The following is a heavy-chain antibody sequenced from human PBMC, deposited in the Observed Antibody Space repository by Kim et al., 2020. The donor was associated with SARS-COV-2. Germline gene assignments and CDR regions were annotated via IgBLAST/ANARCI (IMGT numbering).Heavy chain of an antibody. Sequence: ASVKVSCKASGYTFTSYAMHWVRQAPGQRLEWMGWINAGNGNTKYSQKFQGRVTITRDTSASTAYMERSSLRSEDTAVYYCARVIYCSGGSCPRGPIDYWGHGTLVTVSS. J-gene: IGHJ4*01. CDR2: INAGNGNT. CDR1: GYTFTSYA. D-gene: IGHD2-15*01. V-gene: IGHV1-3*01. CDR3: ARVIYCSGGSCPRGPIDY.